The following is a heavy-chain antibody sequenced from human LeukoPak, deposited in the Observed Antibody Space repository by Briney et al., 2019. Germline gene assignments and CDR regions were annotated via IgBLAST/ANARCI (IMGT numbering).Heavy chain of an antibody. CDR3: AKASDYYVSRGFDY. J-gene: IGHJ4*02. CDR1: GFTFSSYG. Sequence: PGGSLRLSCAASGFTFSSYGMHWVRQAPGKGLEWVAFIRYDGSNKYYADSVKGRFTISRDNSKNTLYLQMNSLRAEDTAVYYCAKASDYYVSRGFDYWGQGTLVTVSS. CDR2: IRYDGSNK. D-gene: IGHD3-10*02. V-gene: IGHV3-30*02.